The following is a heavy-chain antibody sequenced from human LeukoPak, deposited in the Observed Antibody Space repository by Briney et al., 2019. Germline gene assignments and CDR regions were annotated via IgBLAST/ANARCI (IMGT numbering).Heavy chain of an antibody. V-gene: IGHV4-59*01. CDR2: IYYSGST. J-gene: IGHJ4*02. D-gene: IGHD2/OR15-2a*01. CDR3: ARDSISPFDY. CDR1: GGSISSYY. Sequence: SETLSLTCTVSGGSISSYYWSWIRQPPGKGLEWIGYIYYSGSTNYNPSLKSRVTISVDTSKNQLSLKLSSVTAADTAVYYCARDSISPFDYWGQGTLVTVSS.